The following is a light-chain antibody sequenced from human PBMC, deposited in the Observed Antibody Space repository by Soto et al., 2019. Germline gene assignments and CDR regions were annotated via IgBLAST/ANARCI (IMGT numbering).Light chain of an antibody. CDR3: QHYSSSSPKYT. CDR2: GAS. J-gene: IGKJ2*01. Sequence: PGERATLSCRASQSVSSSYLAWYQQTPGQAPRLLIYGASSRATGIPDRFSGSGSGTDFTLTISRLEPEDFAVYYCQHYSSSSPKYTFGQGTKLEIK. CDR1: QSVSSSY. V-gene: IGKV3-20*01.